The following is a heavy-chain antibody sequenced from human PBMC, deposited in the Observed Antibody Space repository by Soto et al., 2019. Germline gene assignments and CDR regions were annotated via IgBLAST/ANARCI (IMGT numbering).Heavy chain of an antibody. CDR3: ARRSSTYLNEIIYDP. Sequence: QVLLVQSGAEVKRPGASVRVSCKASRYTFTSYDIFWVRQSPGQGLEWMGWIKTDSGDTHYAQNFQGRVTMPRDTSISAAYMELNNLLSDDTAVYYCARRSSTYLNEIIYDPWGQGTLVTVSS. V-gene: IGHV1-2*02. CDR1: RYTFTSYD. D-gene: IGHD2-2*01. CDR2: IKTDSGDT. J-gene: IGHJ5*02.